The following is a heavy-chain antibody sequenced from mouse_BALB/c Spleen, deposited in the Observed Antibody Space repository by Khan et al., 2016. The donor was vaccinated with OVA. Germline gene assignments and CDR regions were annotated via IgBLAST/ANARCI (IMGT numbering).Heavy chain of an antibody. J-gene: IGHJ3*01. V-gene: IGHV5-6*01. Sequence: EVQLVESGGDLVKPGRSLTLSCAASGFSFSSYSMSWVRQPPDKRLVWVASISSGGDYTYYPDSVKGRFTISRDNSKNTLFLQLSDLTTEDTAMCYCADRLTGSVTYWGQGTLVTVSP. CDR2: ISSGGDYT. CDR1: GFSFSSYS. D-gene: IGHD2-13*01. CDR3: ADRLTGSVTY.